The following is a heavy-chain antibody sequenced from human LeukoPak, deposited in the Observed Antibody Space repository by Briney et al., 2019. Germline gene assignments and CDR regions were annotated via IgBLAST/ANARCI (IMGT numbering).Heavy chain of an antibody. CDR3: TTVVTGYLPNY. J-gene: IGHJ4*02. Sequence: GGSLRLSCAASGFTFSIAWMSWVRQAPGKGLEWVGRLKSKTDGGTTDYATPVKGRFTISRDDSKNTLYLQMNSLKIEDTAVYYRTTVVTGYLPNYWGQGTLVTVSS. CDR2: LKSKTDGGTT. V-gene: IGHV3-15*01. D-gene: IGHD3-16*02. CDR1: GFTFSIAW.